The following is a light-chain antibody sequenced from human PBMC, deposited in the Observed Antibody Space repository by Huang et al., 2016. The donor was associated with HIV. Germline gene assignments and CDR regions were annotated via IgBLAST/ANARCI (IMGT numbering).Light chain of an antibody. Sequence: DIQMTQSPSSLSASVGDRVTITCRASQLISSYLNWYQQKPGKAPKLLIYAASSLQSGVPSRFSGSGSGTDFTLTISSLQPEDFATYYCQQSYSTPFTFGPGTKVDIK. CDR1: QLISSY. V-gene: IGKV1-39*01. CDR2: AAS. J-gene: IGKJ3*01. CDR3: QQSYSTPFT.